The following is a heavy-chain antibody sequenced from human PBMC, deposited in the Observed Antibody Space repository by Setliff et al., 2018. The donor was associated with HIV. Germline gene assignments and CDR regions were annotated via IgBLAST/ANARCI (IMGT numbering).Heavy chain of an antibody. Sequence: SETLSLTCTVSGGSMNSHYWSWIRQSPGRGLEWIGYIYYSVSTKYNPSLKSRVSMSIDTSKNQFSLKMSSVTAADTAVDYCARGVADYDFWSGSGDYYYMDVWGKGTTVTVSS. V-gene: IGHV4-59*11. CDR3: ARGVADYDFWSGSGDYYYMDV. D-gene: IGHD3-3*01. CDR2: IYYSVST. J-gene: IGHJ6*03. CDR1: GGSMNSHY.